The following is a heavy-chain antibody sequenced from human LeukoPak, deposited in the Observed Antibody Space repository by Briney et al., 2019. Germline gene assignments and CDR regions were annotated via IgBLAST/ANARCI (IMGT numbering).Heavy chain of an antibody. CDR2: IYTSGST. J-gene: IGHJ2*01. V-gene: IGHV4-61*02. D-gene: IGHD4-23*01. CDR1: GRSISSGSYY. Sequence: PSETLSLTCTVSGRSISSGSYYWGWIRQPAGNGLEWIGRIYTSGSTNYNPSLKSRVTTSVDTPKNQFSLKLSSLSAADTAVYYCAPNYGGDSRPYWYFAVSDSGSLLTVSS. CDR3: APNYGGDSRPYWYFAV.